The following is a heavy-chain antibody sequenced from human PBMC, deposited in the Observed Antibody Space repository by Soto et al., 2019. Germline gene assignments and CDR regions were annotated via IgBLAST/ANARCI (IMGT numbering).Heavy chain of an antibody. Sequence: PGGSLRLSCAASGFTFSSYAMHWVRQAPGKGLEWVAVISYDGSNKYYADSVKGRFTISRDNSKNTLYLQMNSLRAEDTAVYYCARDQAAGTYYYYVMDVWGQGTTVTVSS. J-gene: IGHJ6*02. D-gene: IGHD6-13*01. CDR2: ISYDGSNK. V-gene: IGHV3-30-3*01. CDR1: GFTFSSYA. CDR3: ARDQAAGTYYYYVMDV.